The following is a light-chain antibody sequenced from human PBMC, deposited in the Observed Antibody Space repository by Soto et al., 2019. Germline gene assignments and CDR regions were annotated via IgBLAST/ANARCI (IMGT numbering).Light chain of an antibody. CDR2: DAS. J-gene: IGKJ1*01. CDR1: QHVDRY. CDR3: QQYNSYS. Sequence: DIQMTQSPSSLSASVGDSVTITCRTSQHVDRYLSWYQQIPGRAPKLLIYDASTLESGVPSRFSGSGSGTEFTLTISSLQPDDFATYYCQQYNSYSFGQGTKVDIK. V-gene: IGKV1-5*01.